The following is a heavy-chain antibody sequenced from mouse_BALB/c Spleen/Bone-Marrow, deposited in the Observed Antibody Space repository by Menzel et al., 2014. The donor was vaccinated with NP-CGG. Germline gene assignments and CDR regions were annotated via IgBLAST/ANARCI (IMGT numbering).Heavy chain of an antibody. CDR1: GYTFTDYA. CDR2: MSTYYGDA. Sequence: QVQLKQSGAELVRPGVSVKISCKGSGYTFTDYAMHWVKQSHAKSLEWIGVMSTYYGDARYNQNFKCKATMTVDRSSSTAYMELARLTSEDSAIYYCARRYANPYYAMDYWGQGTSVTVSS. V-gene: IGHV1S137*01. D-gene: IGHD2-10*02. CDR3: ARRYANPYYAMDY. J-gene: IGHJ4*01.